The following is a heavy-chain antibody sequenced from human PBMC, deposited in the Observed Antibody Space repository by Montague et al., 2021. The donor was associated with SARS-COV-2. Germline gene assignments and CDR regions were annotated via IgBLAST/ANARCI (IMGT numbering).Heavy chain of an antibody. CDR2: VSVGGSA. Sequence: SETLSLTCTVSGDSITNIYWYWIRHPAPNGMELIGRVSVGGSANSNPSLKSRVTMSMDTSKRQLSLKLNSVTAEDTAVYYCARGVVAAPPVVDYWGRGTPVTVSS. CDR3: ARGVVAAPPVVDY. J-gene: IGHJ4*02. CDR1: GDSITNIY. V-gene: IGHV4-4*07. D-gene: IGHD2-15*01.